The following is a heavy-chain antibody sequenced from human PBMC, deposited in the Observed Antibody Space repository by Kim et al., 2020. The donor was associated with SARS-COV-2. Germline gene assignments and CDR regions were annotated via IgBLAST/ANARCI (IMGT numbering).Heavy chain of an antibody. CDR3: AKGENYYDSSGYYY. CDR1: GFTFSSYA. V-gene: IGHV3-23*01. D-gene: IGHD3-22*01. Sequence: GGSLRLSCAASGFTFSSYAMSWVRQPPGKGLEWVSAISGSGGSTYYADSVKGRFTISRDNSKNTLYLQMNSLRAEDTAVYYCAKGENYYDSSGYYYWGQGTLVTVSS. CDR2: ISGSGGST. J-gene: IGHJ4*02.